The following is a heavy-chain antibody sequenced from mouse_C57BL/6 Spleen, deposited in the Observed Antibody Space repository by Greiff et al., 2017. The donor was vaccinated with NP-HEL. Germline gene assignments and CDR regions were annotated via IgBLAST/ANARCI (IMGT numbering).Heavy chain of an antibody. D-gene: IGHD2-3*01. CDR1: GYAFTNYL. V-gene: IGHV1-54*01. CDR2: INPGSGGT. J-gene: IGHJ3*01. CDR3: AKDGYYVGFAY. Sequence: VQLQQSGAELVRPGTSVKVSCKASGYAFTNYLLEWVKQRPGQGLEWIGVINPGSGGTNYNEKFKGKATLTADKSSSTAYMQLSSLTSEDSAVYFCAKDGYYVGFAYWGQGTLVTVSA.